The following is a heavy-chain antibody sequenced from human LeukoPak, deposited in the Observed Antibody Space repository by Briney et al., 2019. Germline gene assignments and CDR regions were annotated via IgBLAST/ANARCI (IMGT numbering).Heavy chain of an antibody. D-gene: IGHD5-18*01. CDR1: GYTFTSYA. CDR3: ARTTVRGYSYVGFDY. V-gene: IGHV1-3*01. J-gene: IGHJ4*02. CDR2: INAGNGNT. Sequence: ASVKVSRKASGYTFTSYAMHWVRQAPGQRLEWMGWINAGNGNTKYSQKFQGRVTITRDTSASTAYMELSSLRSEDTAVYYCARTTVRGYSYVGFDYWGQGTLVTVSS.